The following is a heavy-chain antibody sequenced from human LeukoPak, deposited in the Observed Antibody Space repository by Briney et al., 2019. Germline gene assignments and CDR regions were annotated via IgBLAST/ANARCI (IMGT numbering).Heavy chain of an antibody. V-gene: IGHV4-39*01. J-gene: IGHJ4*02. CDR2: IYYSGST. CDR1: GGSISSSSYY. D-gene: IGHD3-22*01. CDR3: ASTDSSGYYSYYFDY. Sequence: SETLSLTCTVSGGSISSSSYYWGWIRQPPGKGLEWIGSIYYSGSTYYNPPLKSRVTISVDTSKNQFSLKLSSVTAADTAVYYCASTDSSGYYSYYFDYWGQGTLVTVSS.